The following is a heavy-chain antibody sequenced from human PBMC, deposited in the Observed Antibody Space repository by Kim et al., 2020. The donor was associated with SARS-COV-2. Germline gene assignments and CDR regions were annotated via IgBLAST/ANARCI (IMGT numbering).Heavy chain of an antibody. Sequence: ASVKVSCKSSGFTFTDYYLHWVRPAPGQGLEWLGLINPTGGSTKYARNFQARTTMTRDPSTSTVYMELSSLRSDDTALYFCARSKDYTNPHFDLWGQGTL. CDR1: GFTFTDYY. CDR2: INPTGGST. D-gene: IGHD2-2*02. V-gene: IGHV1-46*01. J-gene: IGHJ4*02. CDR3: ARSKDYTNPHFDL.